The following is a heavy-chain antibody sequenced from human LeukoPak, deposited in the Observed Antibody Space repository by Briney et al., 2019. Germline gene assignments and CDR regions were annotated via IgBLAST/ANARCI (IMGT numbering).Heavy chain of an antibody. D-gene: IGHD2-15*01. CDR1: RHSFSSYS. V-gene: IGHV3-21*01. J-gene: IGHJ5*02. Sequence: PGRSLRLSCAASRHSFSSYSMNSVRQAPGKGLEWVSSISSSSSYIYYADSVKGRFTISRDNAKNSLYLQMNSLRAEDTAVYYCTSRTLGYCSGDSCYSGAPGDPWGQGTLVTVSS. CDR2: ISSSSSYI. CDR3: TSRTLGYCSGDSCYSGAPGDP.